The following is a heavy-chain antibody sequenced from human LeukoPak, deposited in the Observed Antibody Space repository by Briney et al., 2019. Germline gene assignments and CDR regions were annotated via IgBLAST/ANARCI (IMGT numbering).Heavy chain of an antibody. V-gene: IGHV4-59*08. J-gene: IGHJ4*02. Sequence: SETLSLTCSVSGDSISGFYWNWIRQSPGKGLEWIGNIHYSGNSNYNPSLKSRVTISIDTSRKQFFLKLSSVTAADTAVYYCVLAPNSNRFDFWGQGTQVTVSS. CDR1: GDSISGFY. CDR3: VLAPNSNRFDF. D-gene: IGHD1-14*01. CDR2: IHYSGNS.